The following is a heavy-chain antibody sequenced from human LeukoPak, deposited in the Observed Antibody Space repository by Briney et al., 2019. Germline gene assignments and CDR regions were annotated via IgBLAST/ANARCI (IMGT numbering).Heavy chain of an antibody. V-gene: IGHV3-30*18. J-gene: IGHJ4*02. CDR2: ISYDGSNK. CDR1: GFTFSSYG. D-gene: IGHD6-19*01. Sequence: GGSLRLSCAASGFTFSSYGMHWVRQAPGKGLEWVAVISYDGSNKYYADSVKGRFTISRDNSKNTLYLQMNSLRAEDTALYYCAKDIAGYSSGCCDYWGQGTLVTVSS. CDR3: AKDIAGYSSGCCDY.